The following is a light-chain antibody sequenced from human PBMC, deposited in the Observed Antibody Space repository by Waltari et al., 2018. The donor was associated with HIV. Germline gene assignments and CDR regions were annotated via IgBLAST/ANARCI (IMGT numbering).Light chain of an antibody. CDR1: NSDVGGYSY. CDR3: CSYAGTIHFDV. J-gene: IGLJ1*01. Sequence: SALTQPTSASGPPAQSVPISCTGTNSDVGGYSYVSWFQPHPGKAPKLMIYEVSKPPSGVPNRFSVAKSGSTASLTVSGLRAEDEAYYYCCSYAGTIHFDVFGTGTKVTVL. V-gene: IGLV2-8*01. CDR2: EVS.